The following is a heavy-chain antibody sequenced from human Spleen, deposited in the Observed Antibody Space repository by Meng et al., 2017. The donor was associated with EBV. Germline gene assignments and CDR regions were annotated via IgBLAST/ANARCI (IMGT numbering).Heavy chain of an antibody. D-gene: IGHD3-10*01. CDR2: INYSGNT. V-gene: IGHV4-39*06. CDR3: ARDAISVVRGLINPLGYYFGIDV. J-gene: IGHJ6*02. Sequence: RQPVQELGPEQVKPCEPLSPPCPVSGGSISRCNFYWGWLRQPPGKSLEWIGTINYSGNTYYNPSLKSRVTISVDTSKKHFSLKLTSVTAADTAVYYCARDAISVVRGLINPLGYYFGIDVWGQGTTVTVSS. CDR1: GGSISRCNFY.